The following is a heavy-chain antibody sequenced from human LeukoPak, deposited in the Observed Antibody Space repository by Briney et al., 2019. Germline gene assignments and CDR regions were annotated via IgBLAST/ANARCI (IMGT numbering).Heavy chain of an antibody. Sequence: GSLRLSCAASGFTFSSYWMSWVRQAPGKGLEWVANIKQDGSEKYYVDSVKGRFTISRDNAKNSLYLQMNSLRAEDTAVYYCARDSDYVWGSYIDYWGQGTLVTVSS. CDR2: IKQDGSEK. J-gene: IGHJ4*02. CDR3: ARDSDYVWGSYIDY. CDR1: GFTFSSYW. V-gene: IGHV3-7*01. D-gene: IGHD3-16*01.